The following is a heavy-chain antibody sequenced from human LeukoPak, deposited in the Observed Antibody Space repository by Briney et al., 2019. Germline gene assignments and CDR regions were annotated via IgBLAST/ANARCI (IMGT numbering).Heavy chain of an antibody. CDR2: IVVGSGNT. J-gene: IGHJ4*02. Sequence: GTSVKVSCKASGFTFTSSAVQWVRQARGQRLEWIGWIVVGSGNTNYAQKFQERVTINRDMSTSTAYMELSSLRSEDTAVYYCATDDVTTGTKTALGYWGQGPMVTVSS. CDR3: ATDDVTTGTKTALGY. D-gene: IGHD1-1*01. V-gene: IGHV1-58*01. CDR1: GFTFTSSA.